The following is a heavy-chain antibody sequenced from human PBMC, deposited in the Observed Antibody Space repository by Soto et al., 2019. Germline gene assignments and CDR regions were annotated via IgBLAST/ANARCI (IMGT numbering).Heavy chain of an antibody. V-gene: IGHV1-69*02. CDR1: GATFSRNT. CDR3: ASLIDPYSSSAFDY. Sequence: QVQLVQSGAEVKKPGSSVKVSCKASGATFSRNTLSWVRQSPGQGLEWMGRVIPILGIATYAQRFEGRVTITADKSTSTAYMELSSLRSEDTAVYYCASLIDPYSSSAFDYWGQGTLVTVSS. CDR2: VIPILGIA. J-gene: IGHJ4*02. D-gene: IGHD6-6*01.